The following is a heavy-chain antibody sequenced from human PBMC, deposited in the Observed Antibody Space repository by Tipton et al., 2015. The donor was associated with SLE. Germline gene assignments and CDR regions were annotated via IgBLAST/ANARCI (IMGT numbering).Heavy chain of an antibody. V-gene: IGHV4-39*07. Sequence: TLSLTCSVSGESITTTDYYWGWLRQPPGKGLEWIGTVYYGGSTYSNPSLNSRVTISVDTSKNQFSLKLRSVAAADTAVYYCARATDFWSGYYVDIWGQGTMVTVSS. CDR1: GESITTTDYY. J-gene: IGHJ3*02. CDR2: VYYGGST. D-gene: IGHD3-3*01. CDR3: ARATDFWSGYYVDI.